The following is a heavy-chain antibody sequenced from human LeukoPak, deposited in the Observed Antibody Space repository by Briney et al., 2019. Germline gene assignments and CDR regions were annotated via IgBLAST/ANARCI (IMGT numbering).Heavy chain of an antibody. CDR3: ARKLLGRGLY. CDR2: IYYSGST. Sequence: SETLSLTCTVSGGSISSSSYYWGWIRQPPGKGLEWIGSIYYSGSTYYNPSLKSRVTISVDTSKNQFSLKLSSVTAADMAVYYCARKLLGRGLYWGQGTLGTVSS. CDR1: GGSISSSSYY. V-gene: IGHV4-39*01. J-gene: IGHJ4*02.